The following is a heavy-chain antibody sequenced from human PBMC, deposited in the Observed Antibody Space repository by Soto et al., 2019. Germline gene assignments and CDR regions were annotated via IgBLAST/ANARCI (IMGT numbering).Heavy chain of an antibody. CDR1: GFTFNNYG. D-gene: IGHD2-15*01. V-gene: IGHV3-33*01. J-gene: IGHJ4*02. Sequence: HPGGSLRLSCAASGFTFNNYGMHWVRQAPGKGLEWLAVIWSDGINIWYEDSVKGRFTVSRDNSKNTVFLEMSSLRVEDTAVYYCARDLGRPFGSTWYSTFFDYWGLGTLVTVSS. CDR2: IWSDGINI. CDR3: ARDLGRPFGSTWYSTFFDY.